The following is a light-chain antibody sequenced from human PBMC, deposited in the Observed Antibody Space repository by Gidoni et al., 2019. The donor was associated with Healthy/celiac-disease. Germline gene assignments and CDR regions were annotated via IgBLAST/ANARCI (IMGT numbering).Light chain of an antibody. J-gene: IGKJ1*01. CDR1: QDISNY. CDR2: DAS. CDR3: QQYDNLPWT. V-gene: IGKV1-33*01. Sequence: DIQMPQSPSSLSASVGDRVTITCQASQDISNYLNWYQQKPGKAPKLLIYDASNLETGVPSRFSGSGSGTDFTFTISSLQTEDIATYYCQQYDNLPWTFGQGTKVEIK.